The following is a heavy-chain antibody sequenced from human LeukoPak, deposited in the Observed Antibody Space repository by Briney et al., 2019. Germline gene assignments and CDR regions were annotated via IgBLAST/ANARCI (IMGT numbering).Heavy chain of an antibody. Sequence: GGSLRLSCAASGFTFNTYGMHWVRQAPGKGLEWVAFIRYDGGIKYYGDSVKGRFTISRDNSKNTLFLQMNSLRPEDTAVYYCARGQTTFEVWGQGTLVTVSS. D-gene: IGHD2/OR15-2a*01. CDR1: GFTFNTYG. J-gene: IGHJ4*02. CDR3: ARGQTTFEV. V-gene: IGHV3-30*02. CDR2: IRYDGGIK.